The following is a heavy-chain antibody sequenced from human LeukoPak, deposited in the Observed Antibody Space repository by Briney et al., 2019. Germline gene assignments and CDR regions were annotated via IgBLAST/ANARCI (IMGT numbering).Heavy chain of an antibody. D-gene: IGHD2-21*02. Sequence: ASVQVSCKASGYTFTSYGISWVRQAPGQGLEWMGWISAYNGNTNYAQKLQGRVTMTTDTSTSTAYMELRSLRSDDTAVYYCARAQDCGGDCYSYYFDYWGQGTLVTVSS. CDR2: ISAYNGNT. J-gene: IGHJ4*02. CDR3: ARAQDCGGDCYSYYFDY. V-gene: IGHV1-18*01. CDR1: GYTFTSYG.